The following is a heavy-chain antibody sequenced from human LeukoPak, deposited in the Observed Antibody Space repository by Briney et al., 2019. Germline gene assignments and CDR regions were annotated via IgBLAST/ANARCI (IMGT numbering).Heavy chain of an antibody. D-gene: IGHD6-13*01. CDR2: IYPGDSDT. J-gene: IGHJ5*02. Sequence: GESLKISCKGSGYSFTSYWIGWVRQMPGKGLEWIGIIYPGDSDTRYSPSFQGQVTISADKSISTAYLQWSSLKASDTAMYYCARRYSSSHNWFDPWGQGTLVTVSS. CDR1: GYSFTSYW. CDR3: ARRYSSSHNWFDP. V-gene: IGHV5-51*01.